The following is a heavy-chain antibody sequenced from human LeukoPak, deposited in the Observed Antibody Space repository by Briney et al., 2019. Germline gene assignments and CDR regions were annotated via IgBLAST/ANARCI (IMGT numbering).Heavy chain of an antibody. V-gene: IGHV3-74*01. CDR2: INTDGSST. CDR3: AGIQTSSGSYY. Sequence: GGSLRLSCAASGSTFSSYWMHWVRQAPGKGLVWVLRINTDGSSTSYADSVRGRFTISRDNAKNTLYLQMNSLRAEDTAVYYCAGIQTSSGSYYWGQGTLVTVSS. D-gene: IGHD3-22*01. CDR1: GSTFSSYW. J-gene: IGHJ4*02.